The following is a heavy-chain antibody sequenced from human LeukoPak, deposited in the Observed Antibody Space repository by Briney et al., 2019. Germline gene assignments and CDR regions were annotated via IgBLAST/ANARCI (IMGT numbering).Heavy chain of an antibody. D-gene: IGHD2-15*01. J-gene: IGHJ5*01. CDR2: ISASGHTT. V-gene: IGHV3-23*01. Sequence: GGSLRLSCAASGFTFSSYAMSWVRQAPGKGLEWVSGISASGHTTQYADSVKGRFTISRDNFKNTLYVQMNSLRAEGTAVYYCANGGSQSSGRVVAGLNWFDRWGQGTLVTVSS. CDR3: ANGGSQSSGRVVAGLNWFDR. CDR1: GFTFSSYA.